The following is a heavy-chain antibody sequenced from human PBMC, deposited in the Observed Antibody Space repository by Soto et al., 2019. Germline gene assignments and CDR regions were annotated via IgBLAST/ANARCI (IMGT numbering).Heavy chain of an antibody. CDR1: GFTFSDYW. Sequence: GGSLRLSCAAPGFTFSDYWMSWVRQAPGKGLEWVANIKQDGSDKYYVDSVNGRFTISRDNAKNSLYLQMNSLRAEDTAVYYCASNYAYAEGYYWYGIDVWGQGTTVTVSS. CDR2: IKQDGSDK. V-gene: IGHV3-7*01. CDR3: ASNYAYAEGYYWYGIDV. D-gene: IGHD3-16*01. J-gene: IGHJ6*02.